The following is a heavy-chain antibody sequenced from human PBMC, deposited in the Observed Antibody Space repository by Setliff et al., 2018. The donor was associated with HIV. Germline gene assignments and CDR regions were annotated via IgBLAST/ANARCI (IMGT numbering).Heavy chain of an antibody. CDR2: IYSSGTK. V-gene: IGHV4-31*03. CDR1: GGSISTGGYY. D-gene: IGHD2-15*01. Sequence: SETLSLTCTVSGGSISTGGYYWTWIRQHPVKGLEWIGYIYSSGTKYYNPSLKSRLAISLDTSKNQFSLNLKSVTAADAAVYYCARGFCSGGFCHPNFYHYMDVWGKGTTVTVSS. CDR3: ARGFCSGGFCHPNFYHYMDV. J-gene: IGHJ6*03.